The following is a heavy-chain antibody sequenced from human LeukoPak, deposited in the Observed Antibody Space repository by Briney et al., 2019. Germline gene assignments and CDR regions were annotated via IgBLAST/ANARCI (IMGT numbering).Heavy chain of an antibody. Sequence: PSETLSLTCTVSGGSISSYYWSWIRQPAGKGLEWIGRIYTSGSTNYNPSLKSRVTMSVDTSKNQFSLKLSSVTAADTAVYYCARGLGYCSGGSCYFGAFDIWGQGTIVTVSS. J-gene: IGHJ3*02. CDR1: GGSISSYY. V-gene: IGHV4-4*07. CDR2: IYTSGST. CDR3: ARGLGYCSGGSCYFGAFDI. D-gene: IGHD2-15*01.